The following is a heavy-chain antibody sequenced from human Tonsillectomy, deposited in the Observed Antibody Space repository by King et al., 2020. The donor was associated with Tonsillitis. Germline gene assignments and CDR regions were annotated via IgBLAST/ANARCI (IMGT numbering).Heavy chain of an antibody. J-gene: IGHJ3*02. CDR3: ARVGSNGDYLRTTGFDI. CDR1: GASISSGGYY. D-gene: IGHD4-17*01. V-gene: IGHV4-31*03. Sequence: VPLQESGPGLVRPSQTLSLTCTVSGASISSGGYYWTWIRQHPGKGLEWIGYISYSGSTSYNPSLRSRVTISVDTSKSQFSLNLSSVTAADTAVYYCARVGSNGDYLRTTGFDIWGQGTMVTVSS. CDR2: ISYSGST.